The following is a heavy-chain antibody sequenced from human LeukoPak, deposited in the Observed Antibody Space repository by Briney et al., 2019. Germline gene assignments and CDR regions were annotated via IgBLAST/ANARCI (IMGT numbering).Heavy chain of an antibody. J-gene: IGHJ4*02. CDR2: ISYDGSNK. V-gene: IGHV3-30*04. D-gene: IGHD3-10*01. Sequence: GRSLRLSCAASGFTFSSYAMHWVRQAPGKGLEWVAVISYDGSNKYYADSVKGRFTISRDNSKNTLYLQMNSLRAEDTAVYYCAKPYYYGSGTHDREFDYWGQGTLVTVSS. CDR1: GFTFSSYA. CDR3: AKPYYYGSGTHDREFDY.